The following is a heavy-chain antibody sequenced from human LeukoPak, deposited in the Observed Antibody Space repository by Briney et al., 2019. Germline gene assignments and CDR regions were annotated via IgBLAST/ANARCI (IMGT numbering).Heavy chain of an antibody. CDR2: MNPNSGNT. D-gene: IGHD2-2*01. Sequence: ASVKVSCKASGYTFTSYDINWVRQATGQGLEWMGWMNPNSGNTGYAQKFQGRVTMTRNTSISTAYMELSSLRSEDTAVYYCARIGYCSSTSCYLSYYYYGMDVWGQGTTVTVSS. CDR1: GYTFTSYD. V-gene: IGHV1-8*01. J-gene: IGHJ6*02. CDR3: ARIGYCSSTSCYLSYYYYGMDV.